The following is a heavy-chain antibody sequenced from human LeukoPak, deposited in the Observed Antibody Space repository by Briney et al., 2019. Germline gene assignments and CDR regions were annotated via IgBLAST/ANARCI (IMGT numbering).Heavy chain of an antibody. J-gene: IGHJ4*02. Sequence: SETLSLTCAVYGGSFSGYYWSWIRQPPGKGLEWIGEINHSGSTYYNPSLKSRVTISVDTSKNQFSLKLSSVTAADTAVYYCARGSGYDSSGPLPGDWGQGTLVTVSS. CDR3: ARGSGYDSSGPLPGD. CDR1: GGSFSGYY. CDR2: INHSGST. D-gene: IGHD3-22*01. V-gene: IGHV4-34*01.